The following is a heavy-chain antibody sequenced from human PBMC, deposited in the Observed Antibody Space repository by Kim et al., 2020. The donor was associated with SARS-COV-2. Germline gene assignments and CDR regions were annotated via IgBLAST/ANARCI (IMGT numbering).Heavy chain of an antibody. CDR3: AREGSSISLSDY. D-gene: IGHD2-2*01. V-gene: IGHV1-69*01. J-gene: IGHJ4*02. Sequence: DAQKFQGRLTITAAESTSTAYMELSSLRSEDTAVYYCAREGSSISLSDYWGQGTLVTVSS.